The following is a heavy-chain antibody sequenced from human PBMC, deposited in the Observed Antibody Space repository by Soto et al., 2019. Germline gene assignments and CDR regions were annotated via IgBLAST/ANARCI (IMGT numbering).Heavy chain of an antibody. Sequence: GGSLRLSCAASGFTLSTYSMNWVRQAPGKGLEWVSSISSRSSYIYYADSVKGRFTISRDNAKNSLSLEMNSLRAEDTAVYYCARDVSYCSGGSCYATYAFDGWGQGTMVTVSS. V-gene: IGHV3-21*01. J-gene: IGHJ3*01. CDR2: ISSRSSYI. CDR3: ARDVSYCSGGSCYATYAFDG. CDR1: GFTLSTYS. D-gene: IGHD2-15*01.